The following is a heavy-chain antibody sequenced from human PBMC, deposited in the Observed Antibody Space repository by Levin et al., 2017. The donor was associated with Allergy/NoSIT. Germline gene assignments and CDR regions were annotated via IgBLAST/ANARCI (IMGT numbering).Heavy chain of an antibody. V-gene: IGHV1-2*02. CDR1: GYTFTGYY. D-gene: IGHD1-1*01. Sequence: GESLKISCKASGYTFTGYYMHWVRQAPGQGLEWMGWINPNSGGTNYAQKFQGRVTMTRDTSISTAYMELSRLRSDDTAVYYCARAGTTTFILPDYWGQGTLVTVSS. CDR3: ARAGTTTFILPDY. J-gene: IGHJ4*02. CDR2: INPNSGGT.